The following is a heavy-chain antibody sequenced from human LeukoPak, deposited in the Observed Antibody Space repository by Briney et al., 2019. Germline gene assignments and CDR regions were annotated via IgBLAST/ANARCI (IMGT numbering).Heavy chain of an antibody. D-gene: IGHD4-17*01. Sequence: PGGSLRPSCAASGFTFSNAWMSWVRQAPGKGLEWVGRIKSKTDDGTTDYAAPVKGRFTISRDDSKNTLYLQMNSLKTEDTAVYYCTTESTTVTYYFDYWGQGTLVTVSS. J-gene: IGHJ4*02. CDR2: IKSKTDDGTT. V-gene: IGHV3-15*01. CDR1: GFTFSNAW. CDR3: TTESTTVTYYFDY.